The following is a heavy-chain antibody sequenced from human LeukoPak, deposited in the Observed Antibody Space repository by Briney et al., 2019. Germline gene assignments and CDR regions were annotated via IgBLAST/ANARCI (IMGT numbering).Heavy chain of an antibody. V-gene: IGHV4-34*01. J-gene: IGHJ5*02. CDR2: GSESGGT. Sequence: SETLSLTCAVYGGSLNGHYWSWIRKPPGKGLEWIGEGSESGGTKFNPSLKSRVTISADTSKNQFSLKLNSVTAADTAVYYCAKNGQSGFSFDPWGQGTLVTVSS. D-gene: IGHD3-3*01. CDR1: GGSLNGHY. CDR3: AKNGQSGFSFDP.